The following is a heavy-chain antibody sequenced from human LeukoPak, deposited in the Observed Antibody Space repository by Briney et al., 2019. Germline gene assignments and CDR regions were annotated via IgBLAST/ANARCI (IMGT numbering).Heavy chain of an antibody. CDR1: GFTVSSTY. CDR3: ARDSNYDY. D-gene: IGHD3-3*02. CDR2: IYSGGST. J-gene: IGHJ4*02. Sequence: GGSLRLSCAASGFTVSSTYMSWVRQPPGKGLEWVSVIYSGGSTFYADSVKGRFTISRDNSKNTLYLQMNSLRAEDTAVYCCARDSNYDYWGQGTLVTVSS. V-gene: IGHV3-66*01.